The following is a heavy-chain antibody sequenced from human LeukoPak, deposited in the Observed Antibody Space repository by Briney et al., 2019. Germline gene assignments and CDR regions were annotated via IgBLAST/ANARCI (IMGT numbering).Heavy chain of an antibody. V-gene: IGHV1-18*01. CDR2: ISAYNGNT. CDR1: GYTFTSYG. D-gene: IGHD2-2*01. CDR3: ARVVGYCSGTSCYSTSVDY. Sequence: ASVKVSCKASGYTFTSYGISWVRQAPGQGLEWMGWISAYNGNTNYAQKLQGRVTMTTDTSTSTAYMELRSLRSDDTAVYYCARVVGYCSGTSCYSTSVDYWGQGTLVTVSS. J-gene: IGHJ4*02.